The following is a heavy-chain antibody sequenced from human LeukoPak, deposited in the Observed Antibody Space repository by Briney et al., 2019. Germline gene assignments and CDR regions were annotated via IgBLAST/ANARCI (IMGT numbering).Heavy chain of an antibody. J-gene: IGHJ4*02. CDR3: ARAAGVRRYSWNYAVY. D-gene: IGHD1-7*01. V-gene: IGHV1-2*02. CDR2: INPNSGGT. Sequence: ASVKVSCKASGYTFTGYYMHWVRQAPGQGLEWMGWINPNSGGTNYAQKFQGRVTMTRDTSISTAYMELSRLRSDDTAVYYCARAAGVRRYSWNYAVYWGQGTLVTVSS. CDR1: GYTFTGYY.